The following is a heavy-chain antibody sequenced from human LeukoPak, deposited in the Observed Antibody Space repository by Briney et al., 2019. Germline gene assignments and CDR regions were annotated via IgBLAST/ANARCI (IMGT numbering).Heavy chain of an antibody. CDR3: ARHRRGSGEFEFDP. CDR1: GGSISSSSYY. V-gene: IGHV4-39*01. CDR2: IYYSGST. J-gene: IGHJ5*02. Sequence: SETLSLTCTVSGGSISSSSYYWGWIRQPPGKGLEWIGSIYYSGSTYYNPSLKSRVTISVDTSKNQFSLKLTSVTAADTAVYYCARHRRGSGEFEFDPWGPGTLVTVSS. D-gene: IGHD3-16*01.